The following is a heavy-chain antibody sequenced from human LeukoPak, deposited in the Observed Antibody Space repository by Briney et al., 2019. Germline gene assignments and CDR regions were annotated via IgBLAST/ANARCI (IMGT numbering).Heavy chain of an antibody. CDR1: RYTLTELS. CDR3: ATVFGQWLVFDY. CDR2: FDPEDGET. Sequence: ASVKVSCKVSRYTLTELSMHWVRQAPGKGLEWMGGFDPEDGETIYAQKFQGRVTMTEDTSTDTAYMELSSLRSEDTAVYYCATVFGQWLVFDYWGQGTLVTVSS. J-gene: IGHJ4*02. V-gene: IGHV1-24*01. D-gene: IGHD6-19*01.